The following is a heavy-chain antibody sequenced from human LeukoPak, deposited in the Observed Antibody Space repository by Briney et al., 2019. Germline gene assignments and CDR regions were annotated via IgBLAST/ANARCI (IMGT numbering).Heavy chain of an antibody. CDR3: ARDRAYDFWAFDY. CDR2: ISSGSNTI. CDR1: GFTFSSYS. V-gene: IGHV3-48*04. D-gene: IGHD3-3*01. J-gene: IGHJ4*02. Sequence: GGSLRLSCAASGFTFSSYSMNWVRQAPGKGLEWVSYISSGSNTIYYADSVKGRFTISRDNAKNSLYLQMNSLRAEDTAVYYCARDRAYDFWAFDYWGQGTLVTVSS.